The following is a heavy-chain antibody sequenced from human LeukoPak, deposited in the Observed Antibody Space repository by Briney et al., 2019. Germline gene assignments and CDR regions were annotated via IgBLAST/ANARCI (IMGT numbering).Heavy chain of an antibody. V-gene: IGHV3-48*03. CDR1: GLTFSSYE. Sequence: GGSLSLSCAASGLTFSSYEMNWVRQAPGKGLEWVSYISSSGSNIFYADSVKGRFTISRDNAKNSLYLQMDSVRAEDTAVYYCAELGITMIGGVWGKGTTVTISS. CDR2: ISSSGSNI. D-gene: IGHD3-10*02. CDR3: AELGITMIGGV. J-gene: IGHJ6*04.